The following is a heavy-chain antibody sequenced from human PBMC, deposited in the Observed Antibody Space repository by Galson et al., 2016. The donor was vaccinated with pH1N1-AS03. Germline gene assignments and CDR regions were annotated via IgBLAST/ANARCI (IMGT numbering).Heavy chain of an antibody. D-gene: IGHD4-11*01. CDR3: AKDHSNFYGMDV. V-gene: IGHV3-30*18. Sequence: SLRLSCAASGFTFNRHAMHWVRQAPGKGLEWVAIMSYDGSTKYYSDSVKGRFTISRDNSKNTVYLQMNSLRAEDTAVYYCAKDHSNFYGMDVWGQGTTVTVSS. CDR2: MSYDGSTK. J-gene: IGHJ6*02. CDR1: GFTFNRHA.